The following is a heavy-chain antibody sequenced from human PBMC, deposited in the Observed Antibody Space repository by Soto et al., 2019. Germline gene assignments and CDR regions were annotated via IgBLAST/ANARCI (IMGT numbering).Heavy chain of an antibody. D-gene: IGHD3-10*01. CDR1: GGTFGSYA. V-gene: IGHV1-69*13. J-gene: IGHJ6*02. Sequence: SVKVSCKASGGTFGSYAISWVRQAPGQGLEWMGGIIPIFGTANYAQKFQGRVTITADESTSTAYMELSSLRSEDTAVYYCARGTRGYYYGSGSYYPNYYYYGMDVWGQGTTVTVSS. CDR3: ARGTRGYYYGSGSYYPNYYYYGMDV. CDR2: IIPIFGTA.